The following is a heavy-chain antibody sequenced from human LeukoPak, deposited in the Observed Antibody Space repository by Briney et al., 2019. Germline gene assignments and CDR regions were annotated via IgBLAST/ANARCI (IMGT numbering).Heavy chain of an antibody. J-gene: IGHJ4*02. CDR3: AREPNYYVSGSYYLGFDY. CDR1: GYTFTSYD. D-gene: IGHD3-10*01. CDR2: MNPNSGNT. Sequence: ASVKVSCKASGYTFTSYDINWVRQATGQGLEWMGWMNPNSGNTGYAQKFQGRVTITRNTSISTAYMELSSLRSEDTAVYYCAREPNYYVSGSYYLGFDYWGQGTLVTVSS. V-gene: IGHV1-8*03.